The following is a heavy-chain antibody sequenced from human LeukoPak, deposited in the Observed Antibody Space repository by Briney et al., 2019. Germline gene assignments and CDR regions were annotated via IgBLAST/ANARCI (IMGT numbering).Heavy chain of an antibody. J-gene: IGHJ4*02. CDR1: GFTFSSYG. D-gene: IGHD2-21*02. V-gene: IGHV3-33*01. CDR3: ARRRLNYFDY. Sequence: GGSLRLSCAASGFTFSSYGMPWVRQAPGKGREWVAVIWYDGSNKYYADSVKGRFTISRDNSKNTLYLQMNSLRAEDTAVYYCARRRLNYFDYWGQGTLVTVSS. CDR2: IWYDGSNK.